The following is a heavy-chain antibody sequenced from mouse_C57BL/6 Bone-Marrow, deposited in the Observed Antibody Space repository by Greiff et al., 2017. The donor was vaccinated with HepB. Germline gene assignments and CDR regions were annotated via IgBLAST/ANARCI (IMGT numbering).Heavy chain of an antibody. V-gene: IGHV1-81*01. Sequence: VQLQESGAELARPGASVKLSCKASGYTFTSYGISWVKQRTGQGLEWIGEIYPRSGNTYYNEKFKGKATLTADKSSSTAYMELRSLTSEDSAVYFCASLYYAEDYWGQGTSVTVSS. CDR3: ASLYYAEDY. CDR1: GYTFTSYG. D-gene: IGHD1-1*01. J-gene: IGHJ4*01. CDR2: IYPRSGNT.